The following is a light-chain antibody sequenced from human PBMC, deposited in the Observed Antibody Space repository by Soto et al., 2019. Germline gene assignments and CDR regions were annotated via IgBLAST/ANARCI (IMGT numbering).Light chain of an antibody. V-gene: IGKV1-39*01. CDR2: AAS. Sequence: DIQMTQSPSSLSASVGDEVTITCRASQTIMTYLNWYQLKPGKPPRLLIYAASSLQSGVPSRFSGSGSGTDFTLTISSLQPEDFATYSCQQSYNSPQTLGQGTKVDI. CDR1: QTIMTY. J-gene: IGKJ1*01. CDR3: QQSYNSPQT.